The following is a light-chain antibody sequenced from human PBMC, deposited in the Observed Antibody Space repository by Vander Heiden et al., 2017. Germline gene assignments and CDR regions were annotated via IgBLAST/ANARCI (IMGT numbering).Light chain of an antibody. CDR2: GAS. V-gene: IGKV3-15*01. CDR1: QSVRSN. J-gene: IGKJ1*01. Sequence: EIVLTQSPATLSVSPGERATLSCRASQSVRSNVAWYQQKPGQAPRLLIYGASTRATGIPARFTGSESGTEFTLTISSLQSEDFAVYSCHQDNNWLGTFGQGTKVEIK. CDR3: HQDNNWLGT.